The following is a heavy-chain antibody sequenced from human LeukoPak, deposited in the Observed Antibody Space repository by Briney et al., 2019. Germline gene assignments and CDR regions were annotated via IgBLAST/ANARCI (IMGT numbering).Heavy chain of an antibody. CDR2: ITSSGDTT. J-gene: IGHJ6*02. Sequence: GGSLRLSCAASGFTFSNYAMSWVRQAPGKGLEWVSGITSSGDTTYYADSVKGRFTISRDNSKNTLYLQMNSLTAEDTAVYYCARREAPGDYYYYYGMNVWGQGTTVTVSS. CDR1: GFTFSNYA. V-gene: IGHV3-23*01. CDR3: ARREAPGDYYYYYGMNV. D-gene: IGHD6-13*01.